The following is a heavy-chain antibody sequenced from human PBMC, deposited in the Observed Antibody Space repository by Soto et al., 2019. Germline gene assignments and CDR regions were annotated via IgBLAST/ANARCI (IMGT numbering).Heavy chain of an antibody. CDR2: IIPIFGTA. CDR3: ARIVAYYDILTGYQTPARYYYYGMDV. D-gene: IGHD3-9*01. Sequence: SVKVSCKASGYTFTGYYMHWVRQAPGQGLEWMGGIIPIFGTANYAQKFQGRVTITADESTSTAYMELSSLRSEDTAVYYCARIVAYYDILTGYQTPARYYYYGMDVWGQGTTVTVAS. V-gene: IGHV1-69*13. J-gene: IGHJ6*02. CDR1: GYTFTGYY.